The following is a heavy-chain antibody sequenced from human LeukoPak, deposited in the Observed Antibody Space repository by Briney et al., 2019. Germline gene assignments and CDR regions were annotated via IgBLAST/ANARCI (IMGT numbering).Heavy chain of an antibody. D-gene: IGHD2-21*02. Sequence: GGSLRLSCAASGFTFSSYNMIWVRQAPGKGLEWVSSITISCTYIYYADSVRGRFTISRDNAKNSLYLQMNNLRAEDTAVYYCAREEAYCAGDCSPAWGQGTLVTVSP. V-gene: IGHV3-21*01. CDR2: ITISCTYI. J-gene: IGHJ5*02. CDR1: GFTFSSYN. CDR3: AREEAYCAGDCSPA.